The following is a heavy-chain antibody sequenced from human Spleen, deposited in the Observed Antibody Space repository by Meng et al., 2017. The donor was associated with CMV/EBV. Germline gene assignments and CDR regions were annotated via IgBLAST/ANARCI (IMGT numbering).Heavy chain of an antibody. V-gene: IGHV4-34*01. CDR1: GGSFSGYY. J-gene: IGHJ6*02. CDR2: INHSGST. CDR3: ARGRGSGSYFYYYYGMDV. Sequence: SETLSLTCAVYGGSFSGYYWTWIRQPPGKGLEWIGEINHSGSTNYNPSLKSRVTISVDTSKNQFSLKLSSVTAADTAVYYCARGRGSGSYFYYYYGMDVWGQGTTVTVSS. D-gene: IGHD3-10*01.